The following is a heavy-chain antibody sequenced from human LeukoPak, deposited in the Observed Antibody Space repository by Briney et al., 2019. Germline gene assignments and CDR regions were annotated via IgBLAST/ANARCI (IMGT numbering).Heavy chain of an antibody. Sequence: ASVKVSCKASGNTFTSYDINWVRQATGQGLEWMGWMNPNSGNTGYAQKFQGRVTMTRNTSISTAYMELSSLRSEDTAVYYCASLYCSGGSCYFDYWGQGTLVTVSS. CDR3: ASLYCSGGSCYFDY. V-gene: IGHV1-8*01. J-gene: IGHJ4*02. CDR2: MNPNSGNT. CDR1: GNTFTSYD. D-gene: IGHD2-15*01.